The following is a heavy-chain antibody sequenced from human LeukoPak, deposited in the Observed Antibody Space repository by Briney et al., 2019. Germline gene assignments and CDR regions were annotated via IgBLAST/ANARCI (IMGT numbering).Heavy chain of an antibody. CDR3: ARDMTYYYGMDV. CDR1: GFTFDDYA. J-gene: IGHJ6*02. Sequence: PGRSLRLSCAASGFTFDDYAMHWVRQAPGKGLEWVAVIWSDGNNKYYADSVKGRFTISRDNSKNTLYLQMNSLRAEDTAVYYCARDMTYYYGMDVWGQGTTVTVSS. D-gene: IGHD3-16*01. V-gene: IGHV3-33*08. CDR2: IWSDGNNK.